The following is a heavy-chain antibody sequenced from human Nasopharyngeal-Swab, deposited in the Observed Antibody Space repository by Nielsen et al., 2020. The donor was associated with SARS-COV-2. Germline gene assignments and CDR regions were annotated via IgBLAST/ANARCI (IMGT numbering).Heavy chain of an antibody. V-gene: IGHV1-18*01. J-gene: IGHJ4*02. CDR3: ARVIAAAANEGLDY. CDR2: ISAYNGNT. Sequence: ASVKVSCKASGYTFTSYGISWVRQAPGQGLEWMGWISAYNGNTNYAQKLQGRVTMTTDTSTSTAYMELRSLRSDDTAVYYCARVIAAAANEGLDYWGQGTLVTVSP. CDR1: GYTFTSYG. D-gene: IGHD6-13*01.